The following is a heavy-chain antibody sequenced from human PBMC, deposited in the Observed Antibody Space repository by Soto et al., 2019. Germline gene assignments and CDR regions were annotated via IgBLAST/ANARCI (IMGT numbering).Heavy chain of an antibody. D-gene: IGHD5-12*01. CDR1: GYSFTSYG. V-gene: IGHV1-18*01. J-gene: IGHJ4*02. CDR2: ISASKCNT. CDR3: ARRSRVPPIRGADDY. Sequence: QVQLVQSGAEVKNPGASVKVSCKASGYSFTSYGISWVRQAPGQGLEWMGWISASKCNTNYAPKVQGRVTMTPDTSPSTAYVEVRSLRSDDTAVYYCARRSRVPPIRGADDYWGQGTLVTVSS.